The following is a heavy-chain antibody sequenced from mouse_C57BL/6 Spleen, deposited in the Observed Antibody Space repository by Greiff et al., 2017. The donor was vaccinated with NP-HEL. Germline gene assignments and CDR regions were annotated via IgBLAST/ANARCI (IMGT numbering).Heavy chain of an antibody. J-gene: IGHJ3*01. CDR2: IYPSDSET. D-gene: IGHD2-4*01. V-gene: IGHV1-61*01. CDR1: GYTFTSYW. Sequence: QVQLKQPGAELVRPGSSVKLSCKASGYTFTSYWMDWVKQRPGQGLEWIGNIYPSDSETHYNQKFKDKATLTVDKSSSTAYMQLSSLTSEDSAVYYCASRGDDDVPAYWGQGTLVTVSA. CDR3: ASRGDDDVPAY.